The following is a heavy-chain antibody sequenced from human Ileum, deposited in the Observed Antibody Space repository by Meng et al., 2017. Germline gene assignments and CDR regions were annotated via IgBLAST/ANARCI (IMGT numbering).Heavy chain of an antibody. V-gene: IGHV3-53*01. J-gene: IGHJ1*01. Sequence: EVPRSAAGGGLFPPGGSRSLSCAASGFTVSYQYMNWVRQAPGKGLEWVSVIDAGGGTNYADSVKGRFTISRDNSKNTLYLQMDSLRAEDTAVYYCVGGFYFQYWGQGTLVTVSS. CDR3: VGGFYFQY. CDR2: IDAGGGT. D-gene: IGHD3-3*01. CDR1: GFTVSYQY.